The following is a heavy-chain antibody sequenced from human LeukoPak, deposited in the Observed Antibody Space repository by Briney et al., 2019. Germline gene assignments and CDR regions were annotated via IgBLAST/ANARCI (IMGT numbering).Heavy chain of an antibody. Sequence: PGGSLRLSCAASGFTFDSYAMNWVRQAPGKGLEWVAVISYDGRNKYYADSVKGRFTISRDNSKNTLYLQMNSLRPEDTAVYYCARTSQTFDYWGQGTLVTVSS. V-gene: IGHV3-30*04. J-gene: IGHJ4*02. CDR2: ISYDGRNK. CDR1: GFTFDSYA. CDR3: ARTSQTFDY.